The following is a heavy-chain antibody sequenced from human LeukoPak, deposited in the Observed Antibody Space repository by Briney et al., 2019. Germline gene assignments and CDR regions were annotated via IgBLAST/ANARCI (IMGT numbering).Heavy chain of an antibody. CDR3: AKDLRLGELSSSFDY. V-gene: IGHV3-9*01. D-gene: IGHD3-16*02. CDR2: ISWNSGSI. Sequence: GGSLRLSCAASGFTFDDYAMHWVRQAPGKGLEWVSGISWNSGSIGYADPVKGRFTISRDNAKNSLYLQMNSLRAEDTALYYCAKDLRLGELSSSFDYWGQGTLVTVSS. J-gene: IGHJ4*02. CDR1: GFTFDDYA.